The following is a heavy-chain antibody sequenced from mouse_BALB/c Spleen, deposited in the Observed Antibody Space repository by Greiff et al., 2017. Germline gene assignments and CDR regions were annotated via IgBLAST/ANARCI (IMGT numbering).Heavy chain of an antibody. D-gene: IGHD1-1*01. CDR2: IYPGNSDT. Sequence: EVQLQESGTVLARPGASVKMSCKASGYSFTSYWMHWVKQRPGQGLEWIGAIYPGNSDTSYNQKFKGKAKLTAVTSASTAYMELSSLTNEDSAVYYCTRSIFHGMRDAMDYWGQGTSVTVSS. CDR3: TRSIFHGMRDAMDY. J-gene: IGHJ4*01. V-gene: IGHV1-5*01. CDR1: GYSFTSYW.